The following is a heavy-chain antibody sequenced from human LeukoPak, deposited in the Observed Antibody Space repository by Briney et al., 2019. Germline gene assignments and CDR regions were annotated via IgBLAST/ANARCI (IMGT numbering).Heavy chain of an antibody. CDR2: IYYSGST. CDR3: ARGWDTAGTGWFDP. CDR1: GGSISSGGYY. D-gene: IGHD1-1*01. J-gene: IGHJ5*02. Sequence: ASETLSLTCTVSGGSISSGGYYWSWIRQHPGKGLEWIGYIYYSGSTYYNPSLKSRVTISVDTSKNQFSLKLSSVTAADTAVYYCARGWDTAGTGWFDPWGQGTLVTVSS. V-gene: IGHV4-31*03.